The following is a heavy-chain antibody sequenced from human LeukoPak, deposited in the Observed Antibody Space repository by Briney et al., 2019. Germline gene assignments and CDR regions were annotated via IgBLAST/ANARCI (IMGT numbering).Heavy chain of an antibody. D-gene: IGHD6-6*01. CDR3: AREASSSPFDY. V-gene: IGHV4-39*07. CDR2: IYYSGST. CDR1: GGSISSSSYY. J-gene: IGHJ4*02. Sequence: PSEPLSLTCTVSGGSISSSSYYWGWIRQPPGKGLEWIGSIYYSGSTYYNPSLKSRVTISVDTSKNQFSLKLSSVTAADTAVYYCAREASSSPFDYWGQGTLVTVSS.